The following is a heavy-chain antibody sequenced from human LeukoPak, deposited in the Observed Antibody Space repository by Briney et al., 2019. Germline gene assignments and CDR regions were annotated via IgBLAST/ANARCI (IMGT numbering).Heavy chain of an antibody. CDR3: ASLDRPRD. J-gene: IGHJ4*02. V-gene: IGHV3-21*01. Sequence: SGGSLRLSCAASGFTFTSYIMNWVRQAPGKGLEWVSSISSSSSYIYYADSVKGRFTISRDNAKNSLYLQMNSLRAEDTAVYYCASLDRPRDWGQGTLVTVSS. CDR2: ISSSSSYI. D-gene: IGHD1-1*01. CDR1: GFTFTSYI.